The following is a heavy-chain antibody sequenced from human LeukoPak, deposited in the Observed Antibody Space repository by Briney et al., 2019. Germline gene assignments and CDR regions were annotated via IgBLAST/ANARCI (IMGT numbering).Heavy chain of an antibody. D-gene: IGHD3-22*01. Sequence: GGSLRLSCAASGFTFSSYWMHWVRQAPGKGLVWVSRINSDGSSTNNADSVKGRFTISRDNAKNTLSMQMNSLRAEDTAVYYCARGYIDNLGYSPRSSFDSWGQGSLVTVSS. CDR3: ARGYIDNLGYSPRSSFDS. CDR2: INSDGSST. J-gene: IGHJ4*02. CDR1: GFTFSSYW. V-gene: IGHV3-74*01.